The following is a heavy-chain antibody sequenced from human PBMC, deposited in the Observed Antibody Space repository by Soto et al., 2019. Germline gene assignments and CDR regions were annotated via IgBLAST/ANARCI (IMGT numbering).Heavy chain of an antibody. J-gene: IGHJ6*02. CDR2: ISTDSGYT. Sequence: QLVQSGGEVERPGASVTVSCEASGYIFTTYGLSWVRQTPAHGLEWMGWISTDSGYTQYSQLLQGRVTMTRDTSTNTDYMELRDLTFDDTGIYYCARDRPPGSLYGMDAWGQGTAVTVSS. V-gene: IGHV1-18*01. CDR3: ARDRPPGSLYGMDA. CDR1: GYIFTTYG.